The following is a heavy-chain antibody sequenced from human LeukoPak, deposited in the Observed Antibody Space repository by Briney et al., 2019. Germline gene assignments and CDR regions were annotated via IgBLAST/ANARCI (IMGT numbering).Heavy chain of an antibody. D-gene: IGHD2-2*01. CDR3: ARDPYCSSSNCSPFDY. CDR1: GGTFSSYA. V-gene: IGHV1-69*01. Sequence: SVKVSCKASGGTFSSYAISWVRQAPGQGLEWMGGIIPIFGTANYAQKFQGRVTITADESTSTAYMELSSLRSEDTAVYYCARDPYCSSSNCSPFDYWGQGTLVTVSS. J-gene: IGHJ4*02. CDR2: IIPIFGTA.